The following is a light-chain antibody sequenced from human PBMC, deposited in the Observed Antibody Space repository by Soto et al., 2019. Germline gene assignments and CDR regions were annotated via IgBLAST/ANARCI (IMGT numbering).Light chain of an antibody. CDR1: QSVSRNY. J-gene: IGKJ1*01. CDR3: QQYGSSPWT. Sequence: EIVLTQSPGTLSLSPGERPTLSCRASQSVSRNYLAWYQQKHGQAPRXXIYGASSRATGIPDRFTGSGSGTDLTITINRLEPEDGEVYHGQQYGSSPWTFGQGTKVDIK. CDR2: GAS. V-gene: IGKV3-20*01.